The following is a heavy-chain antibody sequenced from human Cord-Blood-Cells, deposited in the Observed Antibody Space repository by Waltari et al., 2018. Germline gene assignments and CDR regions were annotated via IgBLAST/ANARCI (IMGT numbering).Heavy chain of an antibody. Sequence: EVQLVESGGGLVQPGGSLRLSCAASGFTFSSYSMNWVRQAPGKGLGWVSYISSSSSTIYYADSVRGRFTISRDNAKNSLYLQMNSLRDEDTAVYYCAREGGDFWSGYFEMDVWGKGTTVTVSS. V-gene: IGHV3-48*02. D-gene: IGHD3-3*01. J-gene: IGHJ6*04. CDR3: AREGGDFWSGYFEMDV. CDR2: ISSSSSTI. CDR1: GFTFSSYS.